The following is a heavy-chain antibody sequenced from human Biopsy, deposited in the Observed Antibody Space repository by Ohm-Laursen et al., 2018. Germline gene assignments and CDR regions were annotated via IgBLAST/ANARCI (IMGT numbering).Heavy chain of an antibody. J-gene: IGHJ4*02. CDR3: ARDPLNGHKHFDY. D-gene: IGHD2-8*01. CDR2: INCKTGAT. CDR1: SYPFTAYN. Sequence: ASGKVSCKVSSYPFTAYNIHWMRQAPGQGLEWLGYINCKTGATNYAQKFQGTVTMTRDTSISTAYLALGSLRSADTAIYYCARDPLNGHKHFDYWGQGSLVTVSS. V-gene: IGHV1-2*02.